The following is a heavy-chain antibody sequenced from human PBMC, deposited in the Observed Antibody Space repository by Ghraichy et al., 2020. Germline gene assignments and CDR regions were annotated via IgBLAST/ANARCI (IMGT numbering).Heavy chain of an antibody. V-gene: IGHV2-5*01. CDR2: IYWNDEK. D-gene: IGHD2-8*01. CDR1: GFSLTTSGVG. Sequence: SGPTLVKPTQTLTLTCTFSGFSLTTSGVGLGWIRQPPGKALEWIASIYWNDEKRYRPFLRSRLTITKDISKNQVVLTMTNMDPVDTATYYCAHRRKWAFDYWGQGILLTVSS. J-gene: IGHJ4*02. CDR3: AHRRKWAFDY.